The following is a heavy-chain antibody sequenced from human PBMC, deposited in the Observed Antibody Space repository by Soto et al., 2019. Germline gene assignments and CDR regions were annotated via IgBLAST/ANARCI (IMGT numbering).Heavy chain of an antibody. J-gene: IGHJ5*02. Sequence: EVHLVESGGGLVQAGGSLRLSCEVSGFTFRSYEMHWVRQAPGKGLEWLSYISSSSDFIYYSESVKGRFTISRDNANNSLYLQMNSLRAADPAIYYCATGANGIDRLDHWGQGAPVTVSS. CDR2: ISSSSDFI. D-gene: IGHD5-12*01. CDR1: GFTFRSYE. V-gene: IGHV3-48*03. CDR3: ATGANGIDRLDH.